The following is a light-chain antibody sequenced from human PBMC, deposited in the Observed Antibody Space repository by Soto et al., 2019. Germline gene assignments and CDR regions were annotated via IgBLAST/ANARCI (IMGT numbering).Light chain of an antibody. Sequence: DIQMTQSPSSLSASVGDRVTITCRASQSISGYLNWYQQKPGKAPKFLIYAASSLQSGVPSRFSGSGSGTDFTLTISSLQPEDFATYYCQQSYSTPFTFGPGTKVDIK. CDR2: AAS. CDR1: QSISGY. CDR3: QQSYSTPFT. V-gene: IGKV1-39*01. J-gene: IGKJ3*01.